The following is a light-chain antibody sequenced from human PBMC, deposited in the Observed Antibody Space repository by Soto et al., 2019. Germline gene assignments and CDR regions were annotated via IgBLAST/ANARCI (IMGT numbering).Light chain of an antibody. CDR3: QQYGWSLT. V-gene: IGKV3-20*01. Sequence: VLTQSPGSQSLSPGERAALCCRASQSVRSNFLAWYQQKPGQSPRFLIYGASKRATGTPDRFSGSGSGTDFTLTISRLEPEDFAVYYCQQYGWSLTFGGGTKVDI. J-gene: IGKJ4*01. CDR1: QSVRSNF. CDR2: GAS.